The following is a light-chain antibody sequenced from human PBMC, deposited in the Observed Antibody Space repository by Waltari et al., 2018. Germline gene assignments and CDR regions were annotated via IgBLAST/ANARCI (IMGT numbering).Light chain of an antibody. J-gene: IGKJ4*01. CDR2: GAS. V-gene: IGKV3-20*01. CDR3: QQYGTSPLLT. Sequence: EIVLTQSPGTLSLSPGARATLSCRASQSVSSSYLTWYQQRPGQAPRLLIYGASSRATGIPDRFSGSGSGTDFTLTISRLEPEDFAVYYCQQYGTSPLLTFGGGTKVEI. CDR1: QSVSSSY.